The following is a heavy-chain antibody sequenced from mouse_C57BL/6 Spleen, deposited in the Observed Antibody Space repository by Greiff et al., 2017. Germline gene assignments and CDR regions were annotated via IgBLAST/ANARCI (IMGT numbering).Heavy chain of an antibody. V-gene: IGHV1-69*01. D-gene: IGHD1-1*01. J-gene: IGHJ2*01. CDR3: ARHYGSTFDY. CDR1: GYTFTSYW. Sequence: QVQLQQPGAELVMPGASVKLSCKASGYTFTSYWMHWVKQRPGQGLEWIGEIDPSDSYTNYNQKFKGKSTLTVDKSSSTAYMQLSSLTSEDSAVYYCARHYGSTFDYWCQGTTLTVSS. CDR2: IDPSDSYT.